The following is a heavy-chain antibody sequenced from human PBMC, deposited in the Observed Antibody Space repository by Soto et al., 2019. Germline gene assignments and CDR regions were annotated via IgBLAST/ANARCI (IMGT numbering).Heavy chain of an antibody. J-gene: IGHJ2*01. CDR3: ARCYCTVGSCYTCWHFDL. CDR2: IGPYNGNT. CDR1: GYTFADYG. Sequence: QAQLVQSGAEVKKPGASVKVSCQAGGYTFADYGISWVRQAPGQGLEWVGWIGPYNGNTNYAQNLQDRVTMTTDTSTNTAYMELSILRSDDTALYYCARCYCTVGSCYTCWHFDLWGRGTLLTVSS. D-gene: IGHD2-15*01. V-gene: IGHV1-18*01.